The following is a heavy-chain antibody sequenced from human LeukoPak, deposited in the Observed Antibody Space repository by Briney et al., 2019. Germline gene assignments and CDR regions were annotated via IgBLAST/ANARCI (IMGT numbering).Heavy chain of an antibody. D-gene: IGHD6-19*01. CDR1: GYTFTGYY. J-gene: IGHJ4*02. Sequence: ASVKVSCKASGYTFTGYYMHWVRQAPGQGLEWMGWINPNSGGTNYAQKFQGRVTMTRDTSTSTVYMELSSLRSEDTAVYYCARRVAVAGSINIDYWGQGTLVTVSS. V-gene: IGHV1-2*02. CDR3: ARRVAVAGSINIDY. CDR2: INPNSGGT.